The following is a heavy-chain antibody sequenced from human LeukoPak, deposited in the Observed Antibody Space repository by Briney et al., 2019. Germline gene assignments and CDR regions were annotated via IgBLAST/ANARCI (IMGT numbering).Heavy chain of an antibody. CDR3: ARGDNQGYSYGWYH. CDR1: GFTFITYA. V-gene: IGHV3-23*01. D-gene: IGHD5-18*01. J-gene: IGHJ5*02. CDR2: ISGSGTGGRT. Sequence: GGSQRLSCAASGFTFITYAMSWVRQAPGKGLEWVSGISGSGTGGRTYYADSVKGRFTISRDNSKNSLYLQMNSLRAEDTAVYYCARGDNQGYSYGWYHWGQGTLVTVSS.